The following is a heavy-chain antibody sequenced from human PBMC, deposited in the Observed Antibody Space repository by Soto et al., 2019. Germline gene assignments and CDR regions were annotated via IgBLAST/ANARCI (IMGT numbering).Heavy chain of an antibody. D-gene: IGHD5-18*01. CDR3: ARGGYSDGHYYYYGMDT. Sequence: ASVKVSCKASGYTFTGYYMHWVRQAPGQGLEWMGWINPNSGGTNYAQKFQGWVTMTRDTSISTAYMELSRLGSDDTAVYYCARGGYSDGHYYYYGMDTGGQGATVTVAS. V-gene: IGHV1-2*04. J-gene: IGHJ6*02. CDR1: GYTFTGYY. CDR2: INPNSGGT.